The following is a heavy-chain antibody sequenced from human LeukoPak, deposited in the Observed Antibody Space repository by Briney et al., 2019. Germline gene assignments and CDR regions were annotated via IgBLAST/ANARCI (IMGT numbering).Heavy chain of an antibody. CDR1: GGSISSYY. CDR3: ARGSYGGNSGY. D-gene: IGHD4-23*01. Sequence: PSETLSLTCTVSGGSISSYYRSWIRQPPGKGLEWIGYIYYSGSTNYNPSLKSRVTISVDTSKNQFSLKLSSVTAADTAVYYCARGSYGGNSGYWGQGTLVTVSS. V-gene: IGHV4-59*01. CDR2: IYYSGST. J-gene: IGHJ4*02.